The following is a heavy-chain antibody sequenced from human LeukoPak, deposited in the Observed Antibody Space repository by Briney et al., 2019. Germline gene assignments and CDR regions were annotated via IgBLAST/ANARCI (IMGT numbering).Heavy chain of an antibody. CDR3: ASGGPVAMIVVN. V-gene: IGHV1-2*02. CDR1: GYTFTGYY. Sequence: ASVKVSCKASGYTFTGYYMHWVRQAPGQGLEWMGWINPNSGGTNYAQKIQGRVTMTRDTSISTAYMELSRLRSDDTAVYYCASGGPVAMIVVNWGQGTLVTVSS. J-gene: IGHJ4*02. CDR2: INPNSGGT. D-gene: IGHD3-22*01.